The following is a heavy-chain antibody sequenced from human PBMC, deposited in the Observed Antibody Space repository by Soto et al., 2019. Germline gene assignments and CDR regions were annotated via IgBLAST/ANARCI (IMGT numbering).Heavy chain of an antibody. J-gene: IGHJ6*03. V-gene: IGHV3-66*01. D-gene: IGHD4-17*01. CDR2: IYSGGNT. CDR3: ARDMTTVYMDV. Sequence: PGGSLRLSCAASGFTVSGNYMSWVRQAPGRGLEWVSVIYSGGNTFLADSVKGRFAISRDNSKNTLYLQMNSLRAEDTAVYYCARDMTTVYMDVWGTGTTVTVPS. CDR1: GFTVSGNY.